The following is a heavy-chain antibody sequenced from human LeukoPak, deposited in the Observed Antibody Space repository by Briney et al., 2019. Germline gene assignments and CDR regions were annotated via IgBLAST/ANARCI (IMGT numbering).Heavy chain of an antibody. Sequence: GESLKISCKGSGYSFTSYWIGWVRQMPGKGLEWMGIIYPGDSDTRYSPSSQGQVTISADKSISTAYLQWSSLKASDTAMYYCASFGSIAAAGSSTYFDYWGQGTLVTVSS. CDR2: IYPGDSDT. J-gene: IGHJ4*02. V-gene: IGHV5-51*01. CDR1: GYSFTSYW. D-gene: IGHD6-13*01. CDR3: ASFGSIAAAGSSTYFDY.